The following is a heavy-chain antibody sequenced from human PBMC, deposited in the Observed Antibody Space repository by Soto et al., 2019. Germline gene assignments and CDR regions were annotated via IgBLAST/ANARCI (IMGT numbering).Heavy chain of an antibody. Sequence: QVQLVQSGAEVKKPGASVKVSCKASGYTFTSYGISWVRQAPGQGLEWMGWISPYNGNTNYAQSLQGRVTMTTDTSTRTAYMELRSLRSDDTAVYYCARGGCSGARCPPNWFDPWGPGTLVTVSS. CDR1: GYTFTSYG. D-gene: IGHD2-15*01. V-gene: IGHV1-18*01. CDR2: ISPYNGNT. J-gene: IGHJ5*02. CDR3: ARGGCSGARCPPNWFDP.